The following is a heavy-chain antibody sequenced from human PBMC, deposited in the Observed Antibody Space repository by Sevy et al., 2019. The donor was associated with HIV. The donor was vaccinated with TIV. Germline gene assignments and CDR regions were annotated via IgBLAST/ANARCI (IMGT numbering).Heavy chain of an antibody. Sequence: GGCLRLSCAASGFTFSSYSMNWVRQAPGKGLEWVSSISSSSSYIYYADSVKGRFTISRDNAKNSLYLQMNSLRAEDTPAYYCARNGVRYYYGMDVWGQGTTVTVSS. CDR1: GFTFSSYS. D-gene: IGHD4-17*01. CDR2: ISSSSSYI. V-gene: IGHV3-21*01. J-gene: IGHJ6*02. CDR3: ARNGVRYYYGMDV.